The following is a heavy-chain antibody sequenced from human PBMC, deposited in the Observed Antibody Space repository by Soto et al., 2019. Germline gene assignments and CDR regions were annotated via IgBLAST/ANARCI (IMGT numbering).Heavy chain of an antibody. CDR2: ISGGST. CDR1: GFTFSTYA. V-gene: IGHV3-23*01. J-gene: IGHJ3*02. D-gene: IGHD1-1*01. CDR3: AKGGSRGAFDI. Sequence: TGGSLRLSCAASGFTFSTYAMSWVRQAPGKGLEWVSYISGGSTYYADSVKGRFTISRDNSKNTLYLQMNSLRAEDTAVYYCAKGGSRGAFDIWGQGTMVTVSS.